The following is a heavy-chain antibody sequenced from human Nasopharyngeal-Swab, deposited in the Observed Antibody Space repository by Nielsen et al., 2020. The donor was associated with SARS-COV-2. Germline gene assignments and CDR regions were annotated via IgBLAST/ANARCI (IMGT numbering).Heavy chain of an antibody. CDR3: ARGHSRIIVVVPWRKGYFAY. V-gene: IGHV1-46*01. CDR1: GYTFTSYY. Sequence: ASVKVSCKASGYTFTSYYMHWVRQAPGQGLEWMGIINPSGGSTSYAQKFQGRVTMTRDTSTSTVYMELSSLRSEDTAVYYCARGHSRIIVVVPWRKGYFAYWGQGTLVTVSS. CDR2: INPSGGST. J-gene: IGHJ4*02. D-gene: IGHD2-2*01.